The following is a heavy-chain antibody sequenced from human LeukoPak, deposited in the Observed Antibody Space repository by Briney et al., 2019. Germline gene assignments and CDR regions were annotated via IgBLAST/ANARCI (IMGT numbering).Heavy chain of an antibody. CDR1: GFTFSSYA. Sequence: GRSLRLSCAASGFTFSSYAMHWVRQAPGKGLEWVAVTTSDESIQYYADSVKGRFTISRDNSKNTLYLQMNSLRAEDTAVYYCAGESPDAFDIWGPGTMVTVSS. CDR2: TTSDESIQ. J-gene: IGHJ3*02. V-gene: IGHV3-30-3*01. CDR3: AGESPDAFDI.